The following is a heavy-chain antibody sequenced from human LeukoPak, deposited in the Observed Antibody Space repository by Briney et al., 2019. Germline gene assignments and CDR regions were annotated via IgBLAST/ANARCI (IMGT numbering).Heavy chain of an antibody. CDR2: ISAYNGNT. CDR3: ARDPGVVVPPSGDY. J-gene: IGHJ4*02. V-gene: IGHV1-18*01. D-gene: IGHD2-2*01. Sequence: ASVKVSCKATGYTFTSYAISWVRQAPGQGLEYMGYISAYNGNTNYAQKFQGRVIMTTDTPTSTVYMELRSLRSDDTAVYYCARDPGVVVPPSGDYWGQGTLVTVSS. CDR1: GYTFTSYA.